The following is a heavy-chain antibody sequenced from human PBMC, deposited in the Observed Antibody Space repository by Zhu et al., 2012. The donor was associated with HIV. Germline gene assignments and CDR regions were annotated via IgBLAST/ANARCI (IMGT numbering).Heavy chain of an antibody. CDR3: AKGTSWLSPYWYFDF. Sequence: EVQLLESGGGLAQPGGSLRLSCVASGFSFRNYAMSWVRQAPGKGLEWVSALGGFGDKTSYADSVKGRFTISRDNSKNTLYLQMNSLTAGDTAVYYCAKGTSWLSPYWYFDFWGXGTLVTVSS. CDR1: GFSFRNYA. V-gene: IGHV3-23*01. D-gene: IGHD1-1*01. CDR2: LGGFGDKT. J-gene: IGHJ2*01.